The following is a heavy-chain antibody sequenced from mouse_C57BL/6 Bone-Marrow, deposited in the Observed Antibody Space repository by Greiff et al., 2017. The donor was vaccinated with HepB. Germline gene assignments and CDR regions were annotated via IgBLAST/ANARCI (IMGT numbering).Heavy chain of an antibody. Sequence: VQLQQPGAELVKPGASVKLSCKASGYTFTSYWMQWVKQRPGQGLEWIGEIDPSDSYTNYNQKFKGKATLTVDTSSSTAYMQLSSLTSEDSAVYYCARRPTIVTTLYYYAMDYWGQGTSVTVSS. CDR1: GYTFTSYW. J-gene: IGHJ4*01. CDR3: ARRPTIVTTLYYYAMDY. D-gene: IGHD2-5*01. V-gene: IGHV1-50*01. CDR2: IDPSDSYT.